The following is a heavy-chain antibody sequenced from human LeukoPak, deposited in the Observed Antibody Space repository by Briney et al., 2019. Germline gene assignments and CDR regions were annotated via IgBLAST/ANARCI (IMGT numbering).Heavy chain of an antibody. CDR3: ARSPLIVVVPDAFDI. V-gene: IGHV1-69*05. CDR2: IIPIFGTA. J-gene: IGHJ3*02. D-gene: IGHD3-22*01. Sequence: SVKVSSKASGGTFSSYAISWVRQAPGQGLEWMGGIIPIFGTANYAQKFQGRVTITTDESTSTAYMELSSLRSEDTAVYYCARSPLIVVVPDAFDIWGQGTMVTVSS. CDR1: GGTFSSYA.